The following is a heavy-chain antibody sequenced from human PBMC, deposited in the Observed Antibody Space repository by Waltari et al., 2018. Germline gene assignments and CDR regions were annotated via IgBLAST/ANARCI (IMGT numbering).Heavy chain of an antibody. J-gene: IGHJ5*02. CDR1: DDSMNSGGYA. Sequence: LQESGPXLVXXSQTLSXTCIXSDDSMNSGGYAWTWIRQHPGKGLEGMGFIHSGGNXYYKLXRKSRISMSVXRSKKQISLNFSSVTAAXTAVYYCAXLGGDXISTSCYRWIDXWGQGILVTVSS. D-gene: IGHD2-2*02. V-gene: IGHV4-31*02. CDR3: AXLGGDXISTSCYRWIDX. CDR2: IHSGGNX.